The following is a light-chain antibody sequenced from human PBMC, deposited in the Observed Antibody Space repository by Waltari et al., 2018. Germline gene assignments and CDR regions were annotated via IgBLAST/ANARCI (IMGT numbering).Light chain of an antibody. CDR3: AAWDDSLSRWL. J-gene: IGLJ3*02. CDR1: SSNIGSNY. V-gene: IGLV1-47*01. Sequence: QSVLTQPPSASGTPGQRVTISCSGRSSNIGSNYVYWYQPVPGAAPKLLIYRNNQRPSGGPDRFSGAKSGTSASLAISGLRSEDEADYYCAAWDDSLSRWLLGGGTKLTVL. CDR2: RNN.